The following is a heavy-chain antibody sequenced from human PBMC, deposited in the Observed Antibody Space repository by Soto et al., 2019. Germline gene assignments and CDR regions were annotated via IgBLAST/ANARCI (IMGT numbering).Heavy chain of an antibody. J-gene: IGHJ4*02. CDR2: INAYNGNT. CDR1: GYTFTSYG. V-gene: IGHV1-18*01. Sequence: ASVKVSCKASGYTFTSYGISWVRQAPGQGLEWMGWINAYNGNTNYAQKFQGRVTMTTDTSTSTAYMELRSLRSDDTAVYYCATDVGYGLIDYWGQGTLVTVSS. D-gene: IGHD5-18*01. CDR3: ATDVGYGLIDY.